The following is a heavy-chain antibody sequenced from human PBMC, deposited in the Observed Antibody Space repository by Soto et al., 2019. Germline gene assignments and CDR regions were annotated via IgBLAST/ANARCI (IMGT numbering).Heavy chain of an antibody. CDR1: GFPFGITG. V-gene: IGHV3-21*01. CDR2: INSGGSYT. CDR3: PKDGAAGSVMDV. D-gene: IGHD6-13*01. J-gene: IGHJ6*03. Sequence: EVYLVESRGGLVKPGGSLRLSCEASGFPFGITGMNWVRQAPGKGLEWVSTINSGGSYTDYADSLKGRITISRDNPKNSLFPQMNNLRVEDTGVYYCPKDGAAGSVMDVWGEGTTVTVSS.